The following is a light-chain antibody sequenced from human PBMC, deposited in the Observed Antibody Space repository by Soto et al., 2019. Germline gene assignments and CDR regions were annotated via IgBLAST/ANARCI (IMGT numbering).Light chain of an antibody. Sequence: QSVLTQPASVSGSPGQSITISCTGTSSDVGGYNYVSWYQQHPGKAPKLIIYDVSNRPSGVSNRFSGSKSGNTASLTISGLQAEDEADYYCNSYTRSSTLVVFGGGPKLTVL. J-gene: IGLJ2*01. CDR2: DVS. CDR3: NSYTRSSTLVV. V-gene: IGLV2-14*01. CDR1: SSDVGGYNY.